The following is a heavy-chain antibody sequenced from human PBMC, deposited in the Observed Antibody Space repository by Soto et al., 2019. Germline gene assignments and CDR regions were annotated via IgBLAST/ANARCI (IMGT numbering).Heavy chain of an antibody. CDR2: IYWDDDK. V-gene: IGHV2-5*02. CDR3: AHAHFLVTQGGFDY. Sequence: GSGPTLVNPTQTLTLTCTFSGFSLSTSGVGVGWIRQPPGKALEWLALIYWDDDKRYSPSLNSRLAITKDTSKNQVVLTMTNMEPVNTPTYYCAHAHFLVTQGGFDYGGQGTLVTFSS. CDR1: GFSLSTSGVG. D-gene: IGHD3-9*01. J-gene: IGHJ4*02.